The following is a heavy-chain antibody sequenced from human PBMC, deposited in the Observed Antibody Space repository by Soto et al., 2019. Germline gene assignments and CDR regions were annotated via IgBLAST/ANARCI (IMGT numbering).Heavy chain of an antibody. J-gene: IGHJ4*02. V-gene: IGHV3-74*01. CDR1: GFTFRSYW. CDR3: VIDHTGYSDY. D-gene: IGHD3-9*01. CDR2: INTDGSTT. Sequence: EVQLVESGGGLVQPGGSLRLSCAVSGFTFRSYWMHWVRQAPGKGLVWVSRINTDGSTTSYADSVKGRFTISRDNAKNTLYLQMNSVRVEDMAVYYCVIDHTGYSDYWGQGTLVNVSS.